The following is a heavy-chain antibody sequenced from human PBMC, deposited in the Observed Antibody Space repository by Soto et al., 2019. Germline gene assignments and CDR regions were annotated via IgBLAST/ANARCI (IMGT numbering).Heavy chain of an antibody. V-gene: IGHV3-30*18. CDR1: GFTFSSYG. Sequence: GGSLRLSCAASGFTFSSYGMHWVRQAPGKGLEWVAVISYDGSNKYYADSGKGRFTISRDNSKNTLYLQMNSLRAEDTAVYYCAKAKYDYSNFYFDYWGQGTLVTVSS. D-gene: IGHD4-4*01. J-gene: IGHJ4*02. CDR3: AKAKYDYSNFYFDY. CDR2: ISYDGSNK.